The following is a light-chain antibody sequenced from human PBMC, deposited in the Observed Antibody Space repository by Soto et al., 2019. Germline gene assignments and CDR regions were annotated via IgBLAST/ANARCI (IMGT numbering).Light chain of an antibody. Sequence: SYELTQPPSVSVAPGQTAMITCGGNNIGNKSVHWYHQRPGQAPVLVVYDDDDRPSGIPERFSGSNSGNTATLTISRVEAGDEADYYCQVWNSSSDPWVFGGATKLTVL. J-gene: IGLJ3*02. CDR3: QVWNSSSDPWV. CDR2: DDD. CDR1: NIGNKS. V-gene: IGLV3-21*02.